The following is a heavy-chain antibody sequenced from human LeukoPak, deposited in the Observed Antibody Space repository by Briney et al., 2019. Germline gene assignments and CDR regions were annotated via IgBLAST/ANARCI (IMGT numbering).Heavy chain of an antibody. CDR3: ARDPSYSNSFDY. CDR2: IWYDGSNK. D-gene: IGHD4-4*01. Sequence: PGGSLRLSCAASGFTFSSYGMHWVRQAPGKGLEWVAVIWYDGSNKYYADSVKGRFTISRDNSKNTLYLQMNSLRAEDTAVYYCARDPSYSNSFDYWGQGTLVTVSS. CDR1: GFTFSSYG. V-gene: IGHV3-33*01. J-gene: IGHJ4*02.